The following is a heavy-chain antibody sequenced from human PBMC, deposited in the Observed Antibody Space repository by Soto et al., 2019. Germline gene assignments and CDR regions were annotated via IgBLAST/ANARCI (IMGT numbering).Heavy chain of an antibody. V-gene: IGHV3-74*01. CDR2: INSDGGST. CDR3: ARGGCSATSCLDY. Sequence: EVQLVESGGGLVQPGGSLRLTRAASGFTFSSHWMHWVRQAPGTGLVWVSYINSDGGSTSYADSVKGRFTISRDNAKNTLYLQMNTLRADDTAVYYCARGGCSATSCLDYWGQGTLVTVSP. J-gene: IGHJ4*02. D-gene: IGHD2-2*01. CDR1: GFTFSSHW.